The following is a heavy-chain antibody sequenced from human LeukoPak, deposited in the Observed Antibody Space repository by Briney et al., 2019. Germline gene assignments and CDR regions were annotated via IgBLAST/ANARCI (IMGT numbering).Heavy chain of an antibody. J-gene: IGHJ4*02. Sequence: SETLSLTCTVSGGSLSSYYWSWIRQPPGKGLEWIGYIYYSGSTNYNPSLKSRVTISVDTSKNQFSLKLDSVTAADTAVYYCARLTTTAVTLDWGQGTLVTVSS. D-gene: IGHD4-23*01. CDR2: IYYSGST. CDR1: GGSLSSYY. CDR3: ARLTTTAVTLD. V-gene: IGHV4-59*08.